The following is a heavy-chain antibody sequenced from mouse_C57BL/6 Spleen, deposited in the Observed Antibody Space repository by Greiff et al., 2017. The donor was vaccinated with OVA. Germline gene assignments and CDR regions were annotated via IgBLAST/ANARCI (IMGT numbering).Heavy chain of an antibody. D-gene: IGHD1-1*01. CDR3: VRGKGTTTVVDYFDY. J-gene: IGHJ2*01. CDR1: GFTFNTYA. Sequence: EVKLVESGGGLVQPKGSLKLSCAASGFTFNTYAMHWVRQAPGKGLEWVARIRSESSNYATYYADSVKDRFTISRDDSQSMLYLQMNNLKTEDTAMYYCVRGKGTTTVVDYFDYWGQGTTLTVSS. V-gene: IGHV10-3*01. CDR2: IRSESSNYAT.